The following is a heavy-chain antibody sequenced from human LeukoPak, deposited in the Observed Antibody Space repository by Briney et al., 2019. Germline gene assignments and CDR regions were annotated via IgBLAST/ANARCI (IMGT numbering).Heavy chain of an antibody. CDR3: ARGSLAPDC. J-gene: IGHJ4*02. CDR2: IYTSGST. D-gene: IGHD2-15*01. Sequence: SETLSLTCTVSGASLSNYYWSWIRQPAGKGLELIGRIYTSGSTNYNPSFKSRVTMSVDTSKHQFSLNLSSVTAADTAMYYCARGSLAPDCWGQGTLVTASS. V-gene: IGHV4-4*07. CDR1: GASLSNYY.